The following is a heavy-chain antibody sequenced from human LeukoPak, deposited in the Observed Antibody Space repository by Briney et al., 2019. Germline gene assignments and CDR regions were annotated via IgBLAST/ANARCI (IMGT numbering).Heavy chain of an antibody. D-gene: IGHD2-15*01. CDR1: GYTFTSYD. V-gene: IGHV1-8*01. CDR3: ATRVVGYCSGGSCPDDAFDI. CDR2: TNPNSGNT. J-gene: IGHJ3*02. Sequence: GASVKVSCKASGYTFTSYDINWVRQATGQGLEWMGWTNPNSGNTGYAQKFQGRVTMTRNTSISTAYMELSSLRSEDTAVYYCATRVVGYCSGGSCPDDAFDIWGQGTMVTVSS.